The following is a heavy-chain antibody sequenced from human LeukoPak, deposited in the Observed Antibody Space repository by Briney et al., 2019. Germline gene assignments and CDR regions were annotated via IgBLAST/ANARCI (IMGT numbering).Heavy chain of an antibody. Sequence: GGSLRLSCAASGFTFSRYWMSWVRQAPGKGLEWVANIRQDGSEKYYVDSVKGRFTISRDNAKNSLYLQMNSLRAGDTAVYYCARGGWLPDYWGQGTLVTVSS. CDR1: GFTFSRYW. CDR2: IRQDGSEK. D-gene: IGHD3-22*01. CDR3: ARGGWLPDY. J-gene: IGHJ4*02. V-gene: IGHV3-7*01.